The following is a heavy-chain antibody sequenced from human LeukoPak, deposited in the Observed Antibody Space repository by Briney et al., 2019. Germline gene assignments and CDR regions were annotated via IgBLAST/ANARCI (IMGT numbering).Heavy chain of an antibody. CDR1: GGTFSSYA. J-gene: IGHJ3*02. D-gene: IGHD2-2*01. CDR2: IIPIFGTA. Sequence: SVKVSCKASGGTFSSYAIGWVRQAPGQGLEWMGGIIPIFGTANYAQKFQDRVTITTDESTSTAYMELSSLRSEDTAVYYCARGSLGSTKAFDIWGQGTMVTVSS. CDR3: ARGSLGSTKAFDI. V-gene: IGHV1-69*05.